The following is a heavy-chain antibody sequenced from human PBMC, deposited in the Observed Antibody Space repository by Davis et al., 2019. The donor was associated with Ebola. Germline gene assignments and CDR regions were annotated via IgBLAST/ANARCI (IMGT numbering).Heavy chain of an antibody. V-gene: IGHV1-18*01. D-gene: IGHD6-19*01. CDR3: ARDRGYTSGWYVPH. CDR2: ISAYKGNT. CDR1: GYTFTSYG. Sequence: ASVKVSCKASGYTFTSYGISWVRQAPGQGLEWMGWISAYKGNTNYAQKLQGRVTMTTDTSTSTAYMELRSLRSDDTAVYYCARDRGYTSGWYVPHWGQGTLVTVSS. J-gene: IGHJ4*02.